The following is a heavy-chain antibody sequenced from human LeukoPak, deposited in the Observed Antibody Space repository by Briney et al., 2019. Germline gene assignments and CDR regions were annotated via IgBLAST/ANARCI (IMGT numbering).Heavy chain of an antibody. CDR1: GDSISSYHYF. V-gene: IGHV4-39*01. CDR3: ARASSGYYWDFDY. Sequence: PSETLSLTCTVSGDSISSYHYFWGWIRQPPGKGLEWVGSIYYRGNTYYNPSLKSRVTLSADTSKNQFSLKVTSVTAADTAVYYCARASSGYYWDFDYWGQGTLVTVSS. J-gene: IGHJ4*02. D-gene: IGHD3-22*01. CDR2: IYYRGNT.